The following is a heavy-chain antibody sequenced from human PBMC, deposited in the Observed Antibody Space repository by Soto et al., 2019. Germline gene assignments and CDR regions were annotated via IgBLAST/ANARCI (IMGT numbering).Heavy chain of an antibody. J-gene: IGHJ4*02. D-gene: IGHD1-26*01. V-gene: IGHV4-31*03. CDR1: GGSISSGGYY. CDR3: ARDRSGSYPNFDS. CDR2: IYYGGST. Sequence: QVQLQESGPGLVKPSQTLSLTCTVSGGSISSGGYYWTWIRQHPGKGLEWIGYIYYGGSTNYNPSLKSRVTISVDTSKTQFSLKLSSVTAADTAVYYCARDRSGSYPNFDSWGQGTLVTVSS.